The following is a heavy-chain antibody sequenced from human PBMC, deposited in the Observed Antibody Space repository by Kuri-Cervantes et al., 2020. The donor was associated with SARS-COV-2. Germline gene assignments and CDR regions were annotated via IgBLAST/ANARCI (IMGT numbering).Heavy chain of an antibody. V-gene: IGHV3-30-3*01. CDR3: ARDRGYCSGGGCYSTGFSFDY. CDR1: VFPFSSYA. J-gene: IGHJ4*02. CDR2: ISYDGTNK. Sequence: SLKISCAASVFPFSSYAMHWVRQAPGKGLEWVALISYDGTNKFYADSVKGRFTISRDNSRNTLYLQMNSLRAEDTAVYYCARDRGYCSGGGCYSTGFSFDYWGQGALVTVSS. D-gene: IGHD2-15*01.